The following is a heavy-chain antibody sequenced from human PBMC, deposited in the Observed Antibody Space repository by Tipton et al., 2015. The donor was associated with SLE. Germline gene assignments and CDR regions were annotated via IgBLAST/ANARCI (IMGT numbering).Heavy chain of an antibody. Sequence: SLRLSCAASGFTFSNFAIYWVRQAPGKGLEWVAVVSYDGSKKYFADSVEGRFTISRDNSKNTLFLQMDSLRAEDTAVYYCANVDISGWYYFDYWGQGTLVTVSS. CDR1: GFTFSNFA. CDR3: ANVDISGWYYFDY. J-gene: IGHJ4*02. V-gene: IGHV3-30*04. CDR2: VSYDGSKK. D-gene: IGHD6-19*01.